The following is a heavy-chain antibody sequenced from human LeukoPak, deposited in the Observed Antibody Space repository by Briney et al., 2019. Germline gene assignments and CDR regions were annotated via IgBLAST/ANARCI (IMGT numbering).Heavy chain of an antibody. Sequence: PSETLSLTCTVSGVSISSSSYSWGWIRQPPGKGLEWVGSIYYSGSTYYNPSLKSRVTISVDTSKNQFSLKLSSVTAADTAVYYCARDPWEPKAYWGQGTLVTVSS. J-gene: IGHJ4*02. V-gene: IGHV4-39*07. CDR3: ARDPWEPKAY. CDR2: IYYSGST. CDR1: GVSISSSSYS. D-gene: IGHD1-26*01.